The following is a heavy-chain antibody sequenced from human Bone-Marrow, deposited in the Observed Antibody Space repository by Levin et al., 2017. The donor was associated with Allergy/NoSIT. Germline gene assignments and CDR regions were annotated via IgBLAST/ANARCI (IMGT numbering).Heavy chain of an antibody. V-gene: IGHV3-23*01. CDR2: ITGSGGDT. Sequence: LSLTCAASKFRFGRYAMHWVRQAPGKGLEWVSGITGSGGDTYYADSVKGRFTISRDNSKKMLYLQMNSLRAEDTAIYYCACSYSDDSDYYAAFDIWGQGTLVTVAS. J-gene: IGHJ3*02. D-gene: IGHD3-10*01. CDR3: ACSYSDDSDYYAAFDI. CDR1: KFRFGRYA.